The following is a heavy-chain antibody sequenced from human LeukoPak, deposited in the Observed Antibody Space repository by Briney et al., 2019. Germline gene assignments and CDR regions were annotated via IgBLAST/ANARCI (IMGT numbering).Heavy chain of an antibody. J-gene: IGHJ4*02. CDR1: GFSFSVYW. V-gene: IGHV3-74*01. CDR3: ARVSLAFGLYYFDY. Sequence: GGSLRLSCAASGFSFSVYWMHWVRQAPGKGPVWVSRIKTDGSNTDYADFVKGRFTISRDNAKNTLYLQMNSLRAEDTAVYYCARVSLAFGLYYFDYWGQGTLVTVSS. D-gene: IGHD3-10*01. CDR2: IKTDGSNT.